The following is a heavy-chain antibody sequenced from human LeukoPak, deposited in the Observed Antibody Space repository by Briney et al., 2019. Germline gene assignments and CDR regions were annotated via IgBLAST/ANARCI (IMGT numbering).Heavy chain of an antibody. J-gene: IGHJ3*02. CDR2: IYSSGGT. D-gene: IGHD6-13*01. CDR3: ARGIAAASERAFDI. CDR1: GGSISSYY. Sequence: SETLSLTCTVSGGSISSYYWSWIRQPAGKGLEWIGRIYSSGGTDYNPSLKSRVTMSVDTSKNQFSLKLRSVTAADTAVYYCARGIAAASERAFDIWGQGTMVTVSS. V-gene: IGHV4-4*07.